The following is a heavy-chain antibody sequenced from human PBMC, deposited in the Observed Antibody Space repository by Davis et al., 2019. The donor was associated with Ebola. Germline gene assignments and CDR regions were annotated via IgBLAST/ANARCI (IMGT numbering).Heavy chain of an antibody. J-gene: IGHJ6*02. D-gene: IGHD2-2*01. CDR2: INWNGGST. Sequence: GESLKISCAASGFTFDDYGMSWVRQAPGKGLEWVSGINWNGGSTGYADSVKGRFTISRDNAKNSLYLQMNSLRAEDTAVYYCARAKGTSYYYYGMDVWGQGTTVTVSS. CDR1: GFTFDDYG. V-gene: IGHV3-20*04. CDR3: ARAKGTSYYYYGMDV.